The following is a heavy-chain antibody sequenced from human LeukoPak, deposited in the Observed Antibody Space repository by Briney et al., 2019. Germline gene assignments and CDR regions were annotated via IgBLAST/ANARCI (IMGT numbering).Heavy chain of an antibody. CDR2: IRGSGGST. D-gene: IGHD6-13*01. Sequence: TGGSLSLSCAASGFTFSSYAMSWVRQAPGKGLEWVSAIRGSGGSTYYADSVKGRFTISRDNSKNTLYLQMNSLRAEDTAVYYCARDYGTIAAAGTGGVAFDIWGQGTMVTVSS. J-gene: IGHJ3*02. CDR1: GFTFSSYA. CDR3: ARDYGTIAAAGTGGVAFDI. V-gene: IGHV3-23*01.